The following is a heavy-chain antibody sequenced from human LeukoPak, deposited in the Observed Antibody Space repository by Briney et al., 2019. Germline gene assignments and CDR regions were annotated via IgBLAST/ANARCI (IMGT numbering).Heavy chain of an antibody. J-gene: IGHJ4*02. Sequence: SQTLSLTCTVSGGSISSGDYYWSWIRQPPGKGLEWIGYIYYSGSTYYNPSLKSRVTISADTSKNQFSLKLSSVTAADTAVYYCARGPGVRRPFDYWGQGTLVTVSS. CDR3: ARGPGVRRPFDY. CDR1: GGSISSGDYY. D-gene: IGHD1-1*01. V-gene: IGHV4-30-4*01. CDR2: IYYSGST.